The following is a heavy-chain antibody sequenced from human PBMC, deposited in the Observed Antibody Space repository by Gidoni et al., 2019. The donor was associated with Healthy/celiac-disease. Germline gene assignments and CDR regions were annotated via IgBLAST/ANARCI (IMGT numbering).Heavy chain of an antibody. CDR3: ARGRLYYGSGSYHYYYYGMDV. J-gene: IGHJ6*02. CDR2: INHSGST. D-gene: IGHD3-10*01. Sequence: QVQLQQWGAGLLKPSETLSLTCAVYGGSFSGYYWSWIRQPPGKGLEWIGEINHSGSTNYNPSLKSRVTISVDTSKNQFSLKLSSVTAADTAGYYCARGRLYYGSGSYHYYYYGMDVWGQGTTVTVSS. V-gene: IGHV4-34*01. CDR1: GGSFSGYY.